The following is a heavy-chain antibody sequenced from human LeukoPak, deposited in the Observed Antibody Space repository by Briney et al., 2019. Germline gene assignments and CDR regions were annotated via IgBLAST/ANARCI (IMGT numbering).Heavy chain of an antibody. CDR1: GFTFSSYA. J-gene: IGHJ3*02. V-gene: IGHV3-23*01. CDR3: AKSALSSSTGDPDAFDI. CDR2: ISGSGGST. D-gene: IGHD6-6*01. Sequence: GGPLRLSCAASGFTFSSYAMSWVRQAPGKGLEWVSAISGSGGSTYYADSVKGRFTISRDNSKNTLYLQMNSLRAEDTAVYYCAKSALSSSTGDPDAFDIWSQGTMVTVSS.